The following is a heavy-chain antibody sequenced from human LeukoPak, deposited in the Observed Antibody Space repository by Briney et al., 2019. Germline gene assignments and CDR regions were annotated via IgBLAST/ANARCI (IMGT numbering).Heavy chain of an antibody. D-gene: IGHD3-10*01. CDR2: ISGTAAAT. Sequence: GGSLRLPCAASGFTFSTYGMTWVRQAPGKGLEWVSGISGTAAATFYGDSVKGRFTISRDNSKKTVYLQMNSLRAEDTAVYYCAKRGPGSPQSGKYYFDYWGQGTLVTVSS. CDR1: GFTFSTYG. J-gene: IGHJ4*02. V-gene: IGHV3-23*01. CDR3: AKRGPGSPQSGKYYFDY.